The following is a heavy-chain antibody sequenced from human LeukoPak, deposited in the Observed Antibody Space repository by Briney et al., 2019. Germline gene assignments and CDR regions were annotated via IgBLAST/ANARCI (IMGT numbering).Heavy chain of an antibody. V-gene: IGHV4-59*01. CDR3: ARDRDYDSSGHYYGGFDP. Sequence: SETLSLTCTVSGGSISNYYWSWIRQPPGKGLEWIGYIYYSGSTNCNPSLKSRVTISVDTSKNQFSLKLGSVTAADTAVYYCARDRDYDSSGHYYGGFDPWGQGTLVTVSS. CDR2: IYYSGST. CDR1: GGSISNYY. J-gene: IGHJ5*02. D-gene: IGHD3-22*01.